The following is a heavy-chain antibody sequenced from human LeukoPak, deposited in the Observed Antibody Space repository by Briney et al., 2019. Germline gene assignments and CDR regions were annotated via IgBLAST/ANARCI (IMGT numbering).Heavy chain of an antibody. Sequence: SETLSLTCTVSGGSISSHYWSWIRQPPGKGLEWIGYIYYSGSTNYNPSLKSRVTISVDTSKNQFSLKLSSVTAADTAVYYCAKGGIAVAGTKFNTPSFDYWGQGTLVTVSS. CDR2: IYYSGST. J-gene: IGHJ4*02. D-gene: IGHD6-19*01. V-gene: IGHV4-59*11. CDR1: GGSISSHY. CDR3: AKGGIAVAGTKFNTPSFDY.